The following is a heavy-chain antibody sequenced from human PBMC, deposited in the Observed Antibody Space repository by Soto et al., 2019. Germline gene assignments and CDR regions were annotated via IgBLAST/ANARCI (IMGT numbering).Heavy chain of an antibody. D-gene: IGHD2-21*02. CDR1: GGTFSSYA. CDR2: IIPIFGTA. Sequence: QVQLVQSGAEVKKPGSSVKVSCKASGGTFSSYAISWVRQAPGQGLEWMGGIIPIFGTANYAQKFQGRVTITADEATSTAYMELSSLRSEDTAVYYCASANIVVVTDIPDYYGMYVWGQGTTVTVSS. V-gene: IGHV1-69*01. CDR3: ASANIVVVTDIPDYYGMYV. J-gene: IGHJ6*02.